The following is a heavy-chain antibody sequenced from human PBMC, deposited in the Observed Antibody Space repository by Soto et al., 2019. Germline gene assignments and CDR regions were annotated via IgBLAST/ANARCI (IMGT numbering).Heavy chain of an antibody. V-gene: IGHV4-39*01. CDR2: VYYSGST. CDR1: VGSVSSSSYY. Sequence: PSETLSLTCTVSVGSVSSSSYYWGWVRQPPGKGLEWIGSVYYSGSTYYNPSLESRVTISVDKSKNQFSLKLMSLSAADTAVYYCGRLEGLATISYYFDYWGQGAPVTVSS. D-gene: IGHD3-9*01. J-gene: IGHJ4*02. CDR3: GRLEGLATISYYFDY.